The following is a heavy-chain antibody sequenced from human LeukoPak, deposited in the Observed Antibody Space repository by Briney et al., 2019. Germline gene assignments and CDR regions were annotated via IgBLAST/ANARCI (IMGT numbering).Heavy chain of an antibody. V-gene: IGHV3-21*01. CDR3: ARALLRPSTRFDP. D-gene: IGHD3-3*01. CDR1: GFTFSSYS. CDR2: ISSSSSYI. Sequence: GSLRLSCAASGFTFSSYSMNWVRQAPGKGLEWVSSISSSSSYIYYADSVKGRFTISRDNAKNSLYLQMNSLRAEDTAVYYCARALLRPSTRFDPWGQGTLVTVSS. J-gene: IGHJ5*02.